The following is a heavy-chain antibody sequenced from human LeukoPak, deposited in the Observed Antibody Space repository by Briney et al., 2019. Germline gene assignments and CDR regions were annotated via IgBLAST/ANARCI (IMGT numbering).Heavy chain of an antibody. CDR3: ARACCSSTSCYRVAGSWFDP. V-gene: IGHV4-4*07. D-gene: IGHD2-2*01. CDR2: IYTSGST. Sequence: SETLSLTCTVSGGSISSYYWSWIRQPAGKGLEWIGRIYTSGSTNYNPSLKSRVTMSVDASKNQFSLKLSSVTAADTAVYYCARACCSSTSCYRVAGSWFDPWGQGTLVTVSS. CDR1: GGSISSYY. J-gene: IGHJ5*02.